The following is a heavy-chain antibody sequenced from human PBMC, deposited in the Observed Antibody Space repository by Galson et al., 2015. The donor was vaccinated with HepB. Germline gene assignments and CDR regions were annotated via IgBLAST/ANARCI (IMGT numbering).Heavy chain of an antibody. D-gene: IGHD6-19*01. J-gene: IGHJ6*02. Sequence: SVKVSCKASGLTFINSAVQWVRQARGQRLEWIGWIVVGSGNTNYAQKFQARVTITRDMSTSTAYMELSSLRSEDTAVYYCAADAPYRNGWAYNYSFAMDVWGQGTTVTVSS. CDR3: AADAPYRNGWAYNYSFAMDV. CDR2: IVVGSGNT. CDR1: GLTFINSA. V-gene: IGHV1-58*01.